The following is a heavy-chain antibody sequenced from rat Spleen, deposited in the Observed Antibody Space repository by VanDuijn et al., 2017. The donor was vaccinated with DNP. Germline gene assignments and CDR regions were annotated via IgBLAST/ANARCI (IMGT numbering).Heavy chain of an antibody. CDR1: GFTFTTTW. CDR3: ARWITTAHLDH. CDR2: IKPKSNNYVT. J-gene: IGHJ2*01. Sequence: EVQILESGGGLVQPGNSLILSCATSGFTFTTTWMYWYRQFPEKRLEWVARIKPKSNNYVTDYTESVKGRFTISRDDTQNILYLQMNTLRAENSATYYCARWITTAHLDHWGQGVMVTVSS. V-gene: IGHV6-6*01. D-gene: IGHD1-11*01.